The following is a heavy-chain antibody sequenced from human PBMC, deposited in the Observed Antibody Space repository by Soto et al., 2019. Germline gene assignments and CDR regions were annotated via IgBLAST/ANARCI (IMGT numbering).Heavy chain of an antibody. V-gene: IGHV3-15*01. J-gene: IGHJ5*02. Sequence: PGGSLRPSCAASGFTFSNAWMSWVRQAPGKGLEWVGRIKSKTNGGTTDYAAPVKGRFTMSRDDSKNMLYLQMNSLRTEDTAVYYCTTDDPINRSWGQGTLVTVSS. CDR2: IKSKTNGGTT. CDR1: GFTFSNAW. CDR3: TTDDPINRS.